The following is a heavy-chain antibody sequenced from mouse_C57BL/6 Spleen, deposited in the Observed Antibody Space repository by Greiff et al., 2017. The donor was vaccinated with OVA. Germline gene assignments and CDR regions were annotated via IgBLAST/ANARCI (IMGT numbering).Heavy chain of an antibody. CDR3: TRDRGGAGDFDY. Sequence: EVQVVESGEGLVKPGGSLKLSCAASGFTFSSYAMSWVRQTPEKRLEWVAYISSGGDYIYYADTVKGRFTISRDNARNTLYLQMSSLKSEDTAMYYCTRDRGGAGDFDYWGQGTTLTVSS. CDR2: ISSGGDYI. V-gene: IGHV5-9-1*02. D-gene: IGHD3-1*01. CDR1: GFTFSSYA. J-gene: IGHJ2*01.